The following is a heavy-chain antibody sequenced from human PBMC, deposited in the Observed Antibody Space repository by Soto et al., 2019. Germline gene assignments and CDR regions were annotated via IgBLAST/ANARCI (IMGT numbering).Heavy chain of an antibody. V-gene: IGHV3-23*01. J-gene: IGHJ3*02. Sequence: GGSLRLSCAASGFTFSSYAMSWVRQAPGKGLEWVSAISGSGGSTYYADSVKGRFTITRDNSKNTRYLQMNSLRAEDTAVYYCAKCGKRAAAAFYIWGQGTVVAVSS. CDR2: ISGSGGST. CDR1: GFTFSSYA. CDR3: AKCGKRAAAAFYI. D-gene: IGHD6-13*01.